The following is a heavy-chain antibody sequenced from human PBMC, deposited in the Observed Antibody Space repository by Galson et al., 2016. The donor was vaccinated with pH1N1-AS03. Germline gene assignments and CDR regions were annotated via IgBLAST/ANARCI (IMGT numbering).Heavy chain of an antibody. CDR1: GYTFSRND. J-gene: IGHJ3*01. CDR3: ARDSGGWAVDF. D-gene: IGHD6-19*01. V-gene: IGHV1-46*01. CDR2: IYPNGDGK. Sequence: SVKVSCKASGYTFSRNDMNWVRQAPGQGLEWMGIIYPNGDGKKYAQKFQGRVTMTRDTSTSTFYMELSSLISDDTAVYFCARDSGGWAVDFWGQGTEVTVSS.